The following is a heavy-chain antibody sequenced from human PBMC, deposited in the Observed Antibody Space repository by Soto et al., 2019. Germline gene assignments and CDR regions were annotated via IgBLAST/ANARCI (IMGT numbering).Heavy chain of an antibody. CDR2: IYYSGST. J-gene: IGHJ4*02. Sequence: NPSETLSLTCTVSGGSISSSSYYWGWIRQPPGKGLEWIGSIYYSGSTYYNPSLKSRVTISVDTSKNQFSLKLSSVTAADTAVYYCARRAYSGDYVGGTYYFDYWGQGALVTVSS. D-gene: IGHD4-17*01. CDR1: GGSISSSSYY. V-gene: IGHV4-39*01. CDR3: ARRAYSGDYVGGTYYFDY.